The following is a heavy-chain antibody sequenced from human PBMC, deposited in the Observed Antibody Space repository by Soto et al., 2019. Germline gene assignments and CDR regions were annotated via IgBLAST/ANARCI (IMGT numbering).Heavy chain of an antibody. CDR2: IGTSGRDT. CDR3: AKTARLQWLVRGPYFDGYFAY. J-gene: IGHJ4*02. D-gene: IGHD6-19*01. CDR1: GFAFSSNA. Sequence: LRLSCTASGFAFSSNAMSWVRQAPGKGLEWVSTIGTSGRDTYYADSVKGRFTISRDNSRNTLELQMSSPRAEDTALYYCAKTARLQWLVRGPYFDGYFAYWGQGTLVTVSS. V-gene: IGHV3-23*01.